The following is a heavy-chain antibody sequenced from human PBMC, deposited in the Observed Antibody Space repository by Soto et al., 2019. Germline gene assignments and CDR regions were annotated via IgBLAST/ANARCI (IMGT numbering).Heavy chain of an antibody. Sequence: GASVKVSCKASGYTFTSYGISWVRQAPGQGLEWMGWISAYNGNTNYAQKLQGRVTMTTDTSTSTAYMELRSLRSDDTAVYYCARPHYGSGKYYYYGMDVWGQGTTVTVSS. D-gene: IGHD3-10*01. CDR2: ISAYNGNT. CDR3: ARPHYGSGKYYYYGMDV. CDR1: GYTFTSYG. J-gene: IGHJ6*02. V-gene: IGHV1-18*01.